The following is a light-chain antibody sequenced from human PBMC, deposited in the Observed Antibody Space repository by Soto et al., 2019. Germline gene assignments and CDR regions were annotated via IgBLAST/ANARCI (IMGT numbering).Light chain of an antibody. Sequence: DIVMTQSPLSLPVTPGEPASISCRSSQSLLHSNGYNYLDWYLQKPGQSPQLLIYLCSNRASGVPDRIGGGGSGADFTLKISRVEAEDVGDYYCMQTLQSWTFGQGTKLELK. CDR1: QSLLHSNGYNY. CDR2: LCS. J-gene: IGKJ1*01. V-gene: IGKV2-28*01. CDR3: MQTLQSWT.